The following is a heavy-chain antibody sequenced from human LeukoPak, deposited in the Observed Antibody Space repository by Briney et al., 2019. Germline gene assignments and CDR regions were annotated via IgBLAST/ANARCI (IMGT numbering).Heavy chain of an antibody. CDR3: ARGLYYYESNGRTPYDY. V-gene: IGHV1-8*01. CDR1: GYTFISYD. Sequence: ASVKVSCKASGYTFISYDINWVRQATGQGLEWVGWMNPNSGITGYAQKFQGRVSMTRNTSIGTAYMELSSLKSEDTAVYYCARGLYYYESNGRTPYDYWGQGTLVTVSS. CDR2: MNPNSGIT. J-gene: IGHJ4*02. D-gene: IGHD3-22*01.